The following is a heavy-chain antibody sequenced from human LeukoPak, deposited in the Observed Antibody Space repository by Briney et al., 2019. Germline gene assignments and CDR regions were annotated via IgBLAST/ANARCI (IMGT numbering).Heavy chain of an antibody. CDR2: IYWDDDK. CDR1: GFSLSTSGVG. CDR3: AHRRGYYGSGSYYNSRPYDY. V-gene: IGHV2-5*02. J-gene: IGHJ4*02. Sequence: SGPTLVNPTQTLTLTCTFSGFSLSTSGVGVGWIRQPPGKALEWLALIYWDDDKRYSPSLKSRLTITKDTSKDQVVLTMTNMDPVDTAAYYCAHRRGYYGSGSYYNSRPYDYWGQGTLVTVSS. D-gene: IGHD3-10*01.